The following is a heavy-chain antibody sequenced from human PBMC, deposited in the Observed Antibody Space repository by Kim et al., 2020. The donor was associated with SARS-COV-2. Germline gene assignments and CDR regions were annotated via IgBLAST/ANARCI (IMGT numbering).Heavy chain of an antibody. D-gene: IGHD1-26*01. Sequence: RVTISVDTSKNQFSLKLSSVTAADTAVYYCARRAGGSYYLEDSHNNWFDPWGQGTLVTVSS. V-gene: IGHV4-39*01. CDR3: ARRAGGSYYLEDSHNNWFDP. J-gene: IGHJ5*02.